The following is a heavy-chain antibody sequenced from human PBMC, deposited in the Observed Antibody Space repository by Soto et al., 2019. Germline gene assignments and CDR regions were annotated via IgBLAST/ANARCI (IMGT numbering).Heavy chain of an antibody. CDR2: ISGSGGNT. J-gene: IGHJ6*02. Sequence: PGGSLRLSCAVSGVSFCSYAMSWVRQAPGKGLEWVSTISGSGGNTYYADSVKGRFTISRDNSKNTLYLQMNSLRVEDTAVYYCAKGVSYYSYYGMDVWGQGTTVTVSS. CDR1: GVSFCSYA. CDR3: AKGVSYYSYYGMDV. V-gene: IGHV3-23*01.